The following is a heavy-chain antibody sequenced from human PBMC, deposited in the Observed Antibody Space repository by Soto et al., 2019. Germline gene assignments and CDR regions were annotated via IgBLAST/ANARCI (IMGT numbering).Heavy chain of an antibody. D-gene: IGHD3-16*02. V-gene: IGHV1-18*01. CDR1: GYTFTSYG. CDR3: AREGNAHLGELSAQMGGNG. J-gene: IGHJ4*02. Sequence: ASVKVSCKASGYTFTSYGISWVRQAPGQGLEWMGWISAYNGNTNYAQKLQGRVTMTTDTSTSTAYMELRSLRSDDTAVYYCAREGNAHLGELSAQMGGNGWGQGTLVTV. CDR2: ISAYNGNT.